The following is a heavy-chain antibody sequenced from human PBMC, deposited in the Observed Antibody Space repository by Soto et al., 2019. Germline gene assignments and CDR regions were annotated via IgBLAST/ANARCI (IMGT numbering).Heavy chain of an antibody. CDR3: AGRCDGTNCLAHFDY. D-gene: IGHD2-2*01. CDR2: IIPIFGTP. Sequence: RASVKVSGKASGGTFNNYVINWVRQAPGQGLEWMAGIIPIFGTPNYAQKFQGRVTITADKSTSTAYMELNSLRSEDTAVYYCAGRCDGTNCLAHFDYWGQGTLVTVSS. CDR1: GGTFNNYV. J-gene: IGHJ4*02. V-gene: IGHV1-69*06.